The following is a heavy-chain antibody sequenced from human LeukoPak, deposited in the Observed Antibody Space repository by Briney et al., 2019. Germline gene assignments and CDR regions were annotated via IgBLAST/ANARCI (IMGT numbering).Heavy chain of an antibody. Sequence: GGSLRLSCAASGFTFRSYWMSWVRQAPGKGLEWVANIKQDGSEKYYVDSVEGRFTISRDNAKNSLYLQMNSLRAEDTAVYYCARGLYGSGSYYYFDYWGQGTLVTVSS. CDR3: ARGLYGSGSYYYFDY. D-gene: IGHD3-10*01. V-gene: IGHV3-7*01. J-gene: IGHJ4*02. CDR2: IKQDGSEK. CDR1: GFTFRSYW.